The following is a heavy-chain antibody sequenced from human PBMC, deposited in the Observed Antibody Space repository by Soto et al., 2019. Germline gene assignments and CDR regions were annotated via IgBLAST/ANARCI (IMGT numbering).Heavy chain of an antibody. V-gene: IGHV3-15*07. D-gene: IGHD4-17*01. CDR1: GFTFSNAW. CDR3: TTGDPRYGENFDY. J-gene: IGHJ4*02. CDR2: IKSKTDGGTT. Sequence: GGSLRLSCAASGFTFSNAWMNWVRQAPGKGLEWAGRIKSKTDGGTTDYAAPVKGRFTISRDDSKNTLYLQMNSLKTEDTAVYYCTTGDPRYGENFDYWGQGTLVTVSS.